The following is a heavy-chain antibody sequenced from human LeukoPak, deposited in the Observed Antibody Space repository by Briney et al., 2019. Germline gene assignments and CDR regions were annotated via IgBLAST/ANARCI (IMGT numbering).Heavy chain of an antibody. D-gene: IGHD3/OR15-3a*01. CDR1: GGSISSYY. V-gene: IGHV4-59*01. Sequence: SETLSLTCTVSGGSISSYYWSWIRQPPGKGLEWIGYIYYSGSTNYNPSLKSRVTMSVDTSKNQFSLKLSSVTAADTAVYYCASGYYTSFDYWGQGTLVTVSS. CDR3: ASGYYTSFDY. J-gene: IGHJ4*02. CDR2: IYYSGST.